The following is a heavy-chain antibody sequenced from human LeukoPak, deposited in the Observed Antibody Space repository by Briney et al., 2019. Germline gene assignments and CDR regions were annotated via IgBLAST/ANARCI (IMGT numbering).Heavy chain of an antibody. J-gene: IGHJ6*04. Sequence: GGSLRLSCAASGFTFSSYSMNWVRQAPGKGLEWVANIKEDGTERYYVDSAKGRFTISRDNAKNSLYLQMNSLRAEDTAVYYCAELGITMIGGVWGKGTTVTISS. D-gene: IGHD3-10*02. V-gene: IGHV3-7*01. CDR3: AELGITMIGGV. CDR2: IKEDGTER. CDR1: GFTFSSYS.